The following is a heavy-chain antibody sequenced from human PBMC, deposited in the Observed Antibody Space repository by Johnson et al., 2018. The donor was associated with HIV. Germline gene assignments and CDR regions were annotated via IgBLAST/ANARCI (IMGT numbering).Heavy chain of an antibody. D-gene: IGHD3-22*01. CDR3: ARDLGSGYNDAFDI. CDR2: ISSSGSTI. J-gene: IGHJ3*02. CDR1: GFTFSDYY. Sequence: QVQLVESGGGLVKPGGSLRLSCAASGFTFSDYYMSWIRQAPGKGLEWVSYISSSGSTIYYADSVKGRFTISRDNSKNTLYLQMNSLRAEDTALYYCARDLGSGYNDAFDIWGQGTMVTISS. V-gene: IGHV3-11*01.